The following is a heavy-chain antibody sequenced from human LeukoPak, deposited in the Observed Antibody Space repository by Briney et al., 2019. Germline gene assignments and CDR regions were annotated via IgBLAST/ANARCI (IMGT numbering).Heavy chain of an antibody. CDR1: GGSISSHY. D-gene: IGHD3-10*01. V-gene: IGHV4-59*11. CDR3: ARGRNFGGSGSYQLAY. J-gene: IGHJ4*02. CDR2: IYYSGST. Sequence: PSETLSLTCTVSGGSISSHYWSWIRQPPGKGLEWIGYIYYSGSTNYNPSLKSRVTISVDTSKNQFSLKLSSVTAADTAVYYCARGRNFGGSGSYQLAYWGQGTLVTVSS.